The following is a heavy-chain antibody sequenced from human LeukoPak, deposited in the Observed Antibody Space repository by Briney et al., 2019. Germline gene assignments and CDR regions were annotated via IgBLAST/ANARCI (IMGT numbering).Heavy chain of an antibody. CDR2: ISGSGGST. Sequence: GGSLRLSCAASGFTFSSYAMSWVRQAPGKGLEWVSVISGSGGSTYYADSVKGRFPISRDNSKNTLYLQMNSLRAEDTAVYYCAKLPRSSSWYYFDYWGQGTLVTVSS. V-gene: IGHV3-23*01. CDR1: GFTFSSYA. D-gene: IGHD6-13*01. J-gene: IGHJ4*02. CDR3: AKLPRSSSWYYFDY.